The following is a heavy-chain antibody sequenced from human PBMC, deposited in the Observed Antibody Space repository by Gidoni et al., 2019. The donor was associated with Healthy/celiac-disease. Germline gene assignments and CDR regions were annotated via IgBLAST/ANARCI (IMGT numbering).Heavy chain of an antibody. CDR3: TMGRGTVGGMDV. D-gene: IGHD1-1*01. J-gene: IGHJ6*02. V-gene: IGHV3-73*02. CDR2: IRSKANSYAT. Sequence: EVQLVESGGGLVQPGGSLKLSCAASGFTFSGSAMHWVRQASGKGLEWVGRIRSKANSYATAYAASVKGRFTISRDDSKNTAYLQMNSLKTEDTAVYYCTMGRGTVGGMDVWGQGTTVTVSS. CDR1: GFTFSGSA.